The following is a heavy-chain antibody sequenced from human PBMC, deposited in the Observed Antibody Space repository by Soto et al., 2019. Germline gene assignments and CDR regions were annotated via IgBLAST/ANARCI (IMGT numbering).Heavy chain of an antibody. V-gene: IGHV3-30-3*01. CDR3: ASDMYSSDYVVKWFET. J-gene: IGHJ5*02. Sequence: QVRLVESGGGVVQPGRSLRLSCTASGFSFSSYAMYWFRQPPGKGLEWVAVISHDGINKHYAVSVKGRVTVSRDNSNHSLDLQLNSLRGEDTAMYYCASDMYSSDYVVKWFETWGQGTLVTVSS. D-gene: IGHD6-19*01. CDR2: ISHDGINK. CDR1: GFSFSSYA.